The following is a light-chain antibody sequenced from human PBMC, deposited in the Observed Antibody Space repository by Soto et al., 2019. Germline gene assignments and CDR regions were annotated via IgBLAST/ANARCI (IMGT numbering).Light chain of an antibody. J-gene: IGLJ2*01. CDR1: SSDVGSYNL. Sequence: QSVLTQPATVSGSPGQSITISCTGTSSDVGSYNLVSWYQQHPGKAPKLMIYEGSKRPSGVSNRFSGSKSGNTASLTISGLQAEDEADYYCCSYAGSDVVFGGVTKVTVL. CDR3: CSYAGSDVV. V-gene: IGLV2-23*01. CDR2: EGS.